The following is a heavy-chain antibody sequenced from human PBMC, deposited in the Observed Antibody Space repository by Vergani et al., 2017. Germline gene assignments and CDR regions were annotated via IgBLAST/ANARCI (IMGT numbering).Heavy chain of an antibody. J-gene: IGHJ4*02. CDR2: IIPMFATA. Sequence: QVQLVQSGAEVKKPGASVKVSCKASGYTFTSYYMHWVRQAPGQGLEWMGRIIPMFATADYAQKFQGRVTITADESTTTAYMELSSLRSEDTAVYYCARDHADSSGYPAGSYWGQGTLVTVSS. CDR1: GYTFTSYY. D-gene: IGHD3-22*01. V-gene: IGHV1-69*18. CDR3: ARDHADSSGYPAGSY.